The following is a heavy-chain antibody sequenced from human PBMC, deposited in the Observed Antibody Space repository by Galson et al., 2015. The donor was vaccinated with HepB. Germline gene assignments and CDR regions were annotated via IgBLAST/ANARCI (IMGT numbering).Heavy chain of an antibody. CDR3: ARESNYYDSSAYRVGFDI. Sequence: SVKVSCKASGGTFSSYAISWVRQAPGQGLEWMGGIIPIFGTANYAQKFQGRVTITADESTSTAYMELSSLRSEDTAVYYCARESNYYDSSAYRVGFDIWGQGTMVTVSS. V-gene: IGHV1-69*13. CDR2: IIPIFGTA. J-gene: IGHJ3*02. D-gene: IGHD3-22*01. CDR1: GGTFSSYA.